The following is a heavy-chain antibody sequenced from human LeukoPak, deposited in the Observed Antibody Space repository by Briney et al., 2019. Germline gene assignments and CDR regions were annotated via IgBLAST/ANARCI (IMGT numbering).Heavy chain of an antibody. D-gene: IGHD2-8*01. J-gene: IGHJ3*02. CDR1: GFTFSSYS. CDR2: ISSSSSTI. Sequence: GGSLRLSCAASGFTFSSYSMNWVRQAPGKGLEWVSHISSSSSTIYYADSVKGRFTISRDNAKNSLYLQMNSLRPEDTTMYYCARDNGRRGKPGAFDIWGQGTMVTVSS. V-gene: IGHV3-48*01. CDR3: ARDNGRRGKPGAFDI.